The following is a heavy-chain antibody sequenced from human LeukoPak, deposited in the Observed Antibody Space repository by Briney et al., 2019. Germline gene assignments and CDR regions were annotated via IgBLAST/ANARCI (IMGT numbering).Heavy chain of an antibody. CDR1: RFTFSSEE. Sequence: GGSLRLFCAASRFTFSSEEVNWGRQAPGKGLEWVSYISSSGSTIYYADSVKGRFTISRDNAKDSLYLQMNSLRAEDTAVYYCATAQKYATDLLTNYYFDYWGQGTLVTVSS. J-gene: IGHJ4*02. D-gene: IGHD3/OR15-3a*01. V-gene: IGHV3-48*03. CDR2: ISSSGSTI. CDR3: ATAQKYATDLLTNYYFDY.